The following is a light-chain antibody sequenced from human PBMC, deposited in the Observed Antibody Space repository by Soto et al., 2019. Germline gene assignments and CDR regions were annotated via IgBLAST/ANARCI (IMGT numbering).Light chain of an antibody. J-gene: IGLJ3*02. CDR1: SSNIGAGYD. CDR2: SND. Sequence: QSVLTQPPSVSGAPGQRVTISCTGSSSNIGAGYDVHWYQHLPGTAPKLLIFSNDHRPSGVPARFSGSKSGTSGSLAISGLQSEDEADYYCAAWDDSLHGPVFGGGTQLTVL. CDR3: AAWDDSLHGPV. V-gene: IGLV1-40*01.